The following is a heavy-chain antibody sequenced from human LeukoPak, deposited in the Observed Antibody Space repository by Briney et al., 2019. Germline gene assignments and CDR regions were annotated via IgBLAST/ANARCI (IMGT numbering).Heavy chain of an antibody. CDR1: GFTFSSYW. V-gene: IGHV3-74*01. D-gene: IGHD2-15*01. CDR2: INSDGSST. CDR3: ARDTPLCSGGSCYPNLTFYYYYYYDMDV. Sequence: GGSLRLSCAASGFTFSSYWMHWVRQAPGKGLVWVSRINSDGSSTSYADSVKGRFTISRDNAKNTLYLQMNSLRAEDTAVYYCARDTPLCSGGSCYPNLTFYYYYYYDMDVWGQGTTVTVSS. J-gene: IGHJ6*02.